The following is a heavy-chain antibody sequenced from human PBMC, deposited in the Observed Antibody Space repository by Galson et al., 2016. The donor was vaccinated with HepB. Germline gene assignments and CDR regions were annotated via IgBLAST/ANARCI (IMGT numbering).Heavy chain of an antibody. D-gene: IGHD3-9*01. V-gene: IGHV1-46*01. CDR1: GYTFTSYY. J-gene: IGHJ5*02. Sequence: SVKVSCKASGYTFTSYYMHWVRQAPGQGLEWMGIINPSGGSTSYAQKFQGRVTMTRDTSTSTVYMELSSLRSEDTAIYYCARGRLAFFDWGGGWFDPWGKGTLVTVSS. CDR3: ARGRLAFFDWGGGWFDP. CDR2: INPSGGST.